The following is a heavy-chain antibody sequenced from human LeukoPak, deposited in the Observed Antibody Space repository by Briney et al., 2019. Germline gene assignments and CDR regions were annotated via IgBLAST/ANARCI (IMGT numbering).Heavy chain of an antibody. J-gene: IGHJ4*02. CDR1: GFTFSSYA. D-gene: IGHD4-4*01. Sequence: PGGSLRLSCAASGFTFSSYAMHWVRQAPGKGLEWVAVISYDGSNKYYADSVKGRFTISRDNSKNTLYLQMNSLRAEDTAVYYCARGYSNIDYWGQGTLVTVSS. CDR3: ARGYSNIDY. V-gene: IGHV3-30-3*01. CDR2: ISYDGSNK.